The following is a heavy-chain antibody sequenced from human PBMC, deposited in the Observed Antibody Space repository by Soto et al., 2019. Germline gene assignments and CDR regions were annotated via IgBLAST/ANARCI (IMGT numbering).Heavy chain of an antibody. CDR3: GSGGWSLDY. V-gene: IGHV4-59*01. Sequence: HVQLQESGPGLVKPSETLSLTCTVSGGSLSSYYWSWIRQPPGKGLEWIGYIYYSGCTNYNPSLKSRVTISVDTSKNQFSLKLTSVTAADTAVYYCGSGGWSLDYWGQGTLVTVSS. CDR1: GGSLSSYY. J-gene: IGHJ4*02. CDR2: IYYSGCT. D-gene: IGHD6-19*01.